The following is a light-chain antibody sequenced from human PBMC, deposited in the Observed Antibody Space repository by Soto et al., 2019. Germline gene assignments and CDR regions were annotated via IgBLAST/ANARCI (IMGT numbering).Light chain of an antibody. V-gene: IGLV2-23*01. CDR3: CSYVGATTYV. CDR2: EDN. Sequence: QSALSQPASVSGSPGQSVTISCTGSSSDVGVFNLVSWYQQFPGTAPKVMIYEDNKRPSGISTRFSGSKSGNTAYLTISGLQAEDEADYYCCSYVGATTYVFGTGTKLTVL. CDR1: SSDVGVFNL. J-gene: IGLJ1*01.